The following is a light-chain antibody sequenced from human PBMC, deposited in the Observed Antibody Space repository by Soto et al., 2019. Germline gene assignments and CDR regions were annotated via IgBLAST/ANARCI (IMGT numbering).Light chain of an antibody. CDR2: AAS. V-gene: IGKV3-15*01. Sequence: EVVMTQLPATLSVSPGERVSLSCRASQSVADKLAWYQQKPGQAPRLLIYAASSRAAGIPTRFSGSGSGTDFTLTISSLQPEDFAFYYCQQYDDWPPFTFGQGTRLDI. CDR3: QQYDDWPPFT. J-gene: IGKJ2*01. CDR1: QSVADK.